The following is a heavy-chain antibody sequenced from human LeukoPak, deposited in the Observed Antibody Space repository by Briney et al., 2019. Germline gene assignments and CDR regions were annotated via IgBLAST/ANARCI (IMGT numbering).Heavy chain of an antibody. Sequence: ASVKVSCKASGYTFTGYYMHWVRQAPGQGLEWMGWINPNSGGTNYAQKFQGRVTMTRDTSISTAYMELSRLRSDDTAVYYCARGLSEDIVVVPAAISSGEGIYYYYGMDVWGQGTTVTVSS. CDR3: ARGLSEDIVVVPAAISSGEGIYYYYGMDV. CDR1: GYTFTGYY. V-gene: IGHV1-2*02. J-gene: IGHJ6*02. D-gene: IGHD2-2*01. CDR2: INPNSGGT.